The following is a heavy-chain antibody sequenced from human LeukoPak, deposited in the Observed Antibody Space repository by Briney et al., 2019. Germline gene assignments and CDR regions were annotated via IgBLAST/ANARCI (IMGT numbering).Heavy chain of an antibody. V-gene: IGHV4-30-4*08. CDR1: GGSISSGDYY. J-gene: IGHJ3*02. Sequence: PSETLSLTCTVSGGSISSGDYYWSWIRQPPGKGLEWIEYIYYSGSTYYNPSLMSRVTISVDTSKNQFSLKLSSVTAADTAVYYSARSGYSDDAFDIWGQGTMVTVSS. CDR2: IYYSGST. D-gene: IGHD3-22*01. CDR3: ARSGYSDDAFDI.